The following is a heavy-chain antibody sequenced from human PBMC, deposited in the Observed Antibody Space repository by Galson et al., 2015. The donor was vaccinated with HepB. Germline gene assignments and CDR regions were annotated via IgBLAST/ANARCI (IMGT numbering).Heavy chain of an antibody. D-gene: IGHD1-26*01. J-gene: IGHJ4*02. CDR2: INPSGGST. CDR3: ASYVGATTSSVGY. CDR1: GYTFTSYY. V-gene: IGHV1-46*01. Sequence: SVKVSCKASGYTFTSYYMHWVRQAPGQGLEWMGIINPSGGSTSYAQKFQGRVTMTRDTSTSTVYMELSSLRSEDTAVYYCASYVGATTSSVGYWGQGTLVTVSS.